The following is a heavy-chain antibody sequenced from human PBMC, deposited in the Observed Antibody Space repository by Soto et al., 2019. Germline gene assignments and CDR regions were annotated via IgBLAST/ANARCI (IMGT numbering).Heavy chain of an antibody. J-gene: IGHJ6*02. D-gene: IGHD4-17*01. CDR3: ARDRTTPRYYYYYGMDV. CDR1: GYTFTSYG. CDR2: ISAYNGNT. V-gene: IGHV1-18*01. Sequence: ASVKVSCKASGYTFTSYGITWVRQAPGQGLEWMGWISAYNGNTHYAQKLQGRVTMTTDTSTSTAYMELRSLRSDDTAVYYCARDRTTPRYYYYYGMDVWGQGTTVTVSS.